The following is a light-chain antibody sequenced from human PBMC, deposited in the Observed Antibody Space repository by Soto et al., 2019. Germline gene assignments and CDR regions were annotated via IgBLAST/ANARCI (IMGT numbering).Light chain of an antibody. CDR2: AVS. J-gene: IGLJ1*01. CDR1: ASDVGGYNY. Sequence: QSALTQPASVSGSPGQSITISCTGTASDVGGYNYVSWYQQHPGKAPKLMIHAVSNRPSGISSRFSGSKSGNTASLTISGLQSEDEADYSCCSYTSRTTYVFGTGTKLTVL. CDR3: CSYTSRTTYV. V-gene: IGLV2-14*01.